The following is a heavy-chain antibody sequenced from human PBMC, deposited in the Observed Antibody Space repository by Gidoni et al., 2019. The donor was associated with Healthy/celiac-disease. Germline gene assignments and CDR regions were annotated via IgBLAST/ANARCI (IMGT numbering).Heavy chain of an antibody. V-gene: IGHV3-30*18. Sequence: QVQLVESGGGVVQPGRSLRLSCAASGFTFSSYGMHWVRQAPGKGLEWVAVISYDGSNKYYADSVKGRFTISRDNSKNTLYLQMNSLRAEDTAVYYCAKGDRPIVVVPAVYGMDVWGQGTTVTVSS. J-gene: IGHJ6*02. CDR2: ISYDGSNK. CDR1: GFTFSSYG. D-gene: IGHD2-2*01. CDR3: AKGDRPIVVVPAVYGMDV.